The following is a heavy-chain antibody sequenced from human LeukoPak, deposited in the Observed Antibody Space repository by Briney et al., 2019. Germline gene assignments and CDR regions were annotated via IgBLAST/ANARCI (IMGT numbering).Heavy chain of an antibody. CDR3: ARGNFYYYDSSGYWYFDY. J-gene: IGHJ4*02. D-gene: IGHD3-22*01. V-gene: IGHV4-4*07. CDR1: GGSISSYY. CDR2: IYTSGST. Sequence: SETLSLTCTVSGGSISSYYWSWIRQPAGKGLEWIGRIYTSGSTNYNPSLKSRVTMSVDTSKNQFSLKLSSVTAADTAVYYCARGNFYYYDSSGYWYFDYWGQGTLVTVSS.